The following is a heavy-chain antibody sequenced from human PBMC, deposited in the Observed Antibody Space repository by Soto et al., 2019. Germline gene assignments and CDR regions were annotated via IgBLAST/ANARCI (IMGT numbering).Heavy chain of an antibody. V-gene: IGHV1-8*01. CDR2: MNPSSGYT. CDR3: ARFVRHQLPTIDY. D-gene: IGHD1-26*01. CDR1: GYTFTDYD. J-gene: IGHJ4*02. Sequence: QVQLVQSGAEVKKPGASVRVSCKASGYTFTDYDINLVRQATGQGLEWMGWMNPSSGYTGYAQKFQGRVTMTWDTSISTAYMELSSLTSADTAVYYCARFVRHQLPTIDYWGQGALVTVSS.